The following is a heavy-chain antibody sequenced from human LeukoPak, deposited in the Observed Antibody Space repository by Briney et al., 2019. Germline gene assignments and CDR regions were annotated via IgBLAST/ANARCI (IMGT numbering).Heavy chain of an antibody. Sequence: LRLSCAASGFTFNYYAMSWIRQPPGKGLEWIGEINHSGSTNYNPSLKSRVTISVDTSKNQFSLKLNSVTAADTAVYYCARNIAAAADYWGQGTLVTVSS. CDR3: ARNIAAAADY. J-gene: IGHJ4*02. V-gene: IGHV4-34*01. D-gene: IGHD6-13*01. CDR2: INHSGST. CDR1: GFTFNYYA.